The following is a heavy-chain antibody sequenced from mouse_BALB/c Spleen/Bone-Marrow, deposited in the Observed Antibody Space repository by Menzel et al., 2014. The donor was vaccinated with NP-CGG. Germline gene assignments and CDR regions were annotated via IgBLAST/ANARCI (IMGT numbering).Heavy chain of an antibody. CDR2: IFPVNADT. J-gene: IGHJ3*01. D-gene: IGHD1-1*01. CDR3: ARFATGSFAY. Sequence: QVQLQQSGAELVMPGSSVKISCKASGYVFTDYWMNWLRQRPGQGLEWIGQIFPVNADTNYKANFKDKVTLTADKSSTTAYMQLNSLTSEDSAVYFCARFATGSFAYWGQETLVTVSA. V-gene: IGHV1-80*01. CDR1: GYVFTDYW.